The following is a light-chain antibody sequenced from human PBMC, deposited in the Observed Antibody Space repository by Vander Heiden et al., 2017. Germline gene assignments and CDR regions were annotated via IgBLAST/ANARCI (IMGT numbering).Light chain of an antibody. Sequence: EIVLPQSPGTVSLSPGQRATLSCRASQSIGSSYLAWYQQKPGQAPRLLIYGASNRATGIPDRFSGSGSGTDFTLTISRLEPEDFAVYYCQQYGSSPPWTFGQGTKVEIK. CDR2: GAS. CDR3: QQYGSSPPWT. J-gene: IGKJ1*01. CDR1: QSIGSSY. V-gene: IGKV3-20*01.